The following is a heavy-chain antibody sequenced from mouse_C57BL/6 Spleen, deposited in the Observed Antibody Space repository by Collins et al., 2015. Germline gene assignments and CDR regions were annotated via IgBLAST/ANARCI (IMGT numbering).Heavy chain of an antibody. Sequence: QVQLQQPGAELVKPGASVKMSCKASGYTFTSYWITWVKQRPGQGLEWIGDIYPGSGSTNYNEKFKSKATLTVDTSSSTAYMQLSSLTSEDSAVYYCARRCGSSYDWYFDVWGTGTTVTVSS. CDR2: IYPGSGST. J-gene: IGHJ1*03. V-gene: IGHV1-55*01. CDR3: ARRCGSSYDWYFDV. CDR1: GYTFTSYW. D-gene: IGHD1-1*01.